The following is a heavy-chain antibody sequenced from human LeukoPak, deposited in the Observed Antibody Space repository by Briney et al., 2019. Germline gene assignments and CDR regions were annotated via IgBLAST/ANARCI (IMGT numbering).Heavy chain of an antibody. J-gene: IGHJ3*02. D-gene: IGHD3-22*01. CDR2: IYTSGST. V-gene: IGHV4-4*07. CDR1: GGSISSYY. CDR3: ARVASDSSGYWVDAFDI. Sequence: PSETLSLTCTVSGGSISSYYWSWIRQPAGKGLEWIGRIYTSGSTNYNPSLKSRVTMSVDTSKNQFSLKLSSVTAADTAVYYCARVASDSSGYWVDAFDIWGQGTMVTVSS.